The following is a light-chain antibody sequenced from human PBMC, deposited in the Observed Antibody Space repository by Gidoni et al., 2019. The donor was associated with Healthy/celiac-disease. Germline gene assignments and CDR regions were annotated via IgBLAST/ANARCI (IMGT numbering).Light chain of an antibody. Sequence: DIQMTQSPSSLSASVGDRVTITCRASQSISSYLNWYQQKPGKAPKLLIYAASILQSGVPSRFSGSGSGTDFTLTISSLPPEDFATYYCQQSYSTPITFGPGTKVDIK. J-gene: IGKJ3*01. CDR3: QQSYSTPIT. CDR2: AAS. V-gene: IGKV1-39*01. CDR1: QSISSY.